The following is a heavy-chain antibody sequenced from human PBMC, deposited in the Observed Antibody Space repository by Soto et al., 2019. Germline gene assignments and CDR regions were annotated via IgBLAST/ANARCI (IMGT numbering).Heavy chain of an antibody. Sequence: GSLRLSCAASGFTFSNSWMHWVRQVSGKGLEWVSRINADGTSTSYADSVKGRFTISRDNAKNTLYLHVNSLRAEDTAVYYCVKVLARGVGVPRFYFDSWGQGALVTVSS. V-gene: IGHV3-74*01. CDR1: GFTFSNSW. D-gene: IGHD2-2*01. CDR3: VKVLARGVGVPRFYFDS. CDR2: INADGTST. J-gene: IGHJ4*02.